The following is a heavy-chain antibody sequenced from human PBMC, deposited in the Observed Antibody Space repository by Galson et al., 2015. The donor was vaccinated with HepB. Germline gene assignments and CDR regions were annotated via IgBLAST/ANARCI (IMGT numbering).Heavy chain of an antibody. V-gene: IGHV3-9*01. Sequence: SLRLSCAASGFTFDDYAMHWVRQAPGKGLEWVSGISWNSGSIGYADSVKGRFTISRDSAKNSLYLQMNSLRAEDTALYYCAKDIEDYGGNDGYFDHWGQGTLVTVSS. CDR3: AKDIEDYGGNDGYFDH. D-gene: IGHD4-23*01. J-gene: IGHJ4*02. CDR2: ISWNSGSI. CDR1: GFTFDDYA.